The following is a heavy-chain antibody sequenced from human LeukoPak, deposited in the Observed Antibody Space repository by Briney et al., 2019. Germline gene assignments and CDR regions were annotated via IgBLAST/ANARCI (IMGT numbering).Heavy chain of an antibody. Sequence: GGSLRLSCAASGFTVSSNYMSWVRQAPGKGLEWVSVIYSGGSTYYADSVKGGFTISRDNSKNTVYLQMNSLRAEDTAVYYCAREAGTDAFDIWGQGTMVTVSS. V-gene: IGHV3-66*01. CDR3: AREAGTDAFDI. CDR2: IYSGGST. CDR1: GFTVSSNY. J-gene: IGHJ3*02.